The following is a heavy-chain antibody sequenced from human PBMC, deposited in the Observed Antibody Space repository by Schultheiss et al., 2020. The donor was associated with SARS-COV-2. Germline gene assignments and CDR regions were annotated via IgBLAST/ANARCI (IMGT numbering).Heavy chain of an antibody. V-gene: IGHV4-39*07. Sequence: SETLSLTCTVSRGSISTSTYHWGWIRQPPGKGLEWIGEINHSGSTNYNPSLKSRVTISVDTSKNQFSLKLSSVTAADTAVYYCAREPASPVYHYDYWGQGTLVTVSS. J-gene: IGHJ4*02. D-gene: IGHD5/OR15-5a*01. CDR3: AREPASPVYHYDY. CDR2: INHSGST. CDR1: RGSISTSTYH.